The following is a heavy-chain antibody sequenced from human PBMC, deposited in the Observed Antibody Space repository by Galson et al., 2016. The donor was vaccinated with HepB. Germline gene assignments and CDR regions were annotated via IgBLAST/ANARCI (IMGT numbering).Heavy chain of an antibody. Sequence: SLRLSCAASESTFRIYWMHWVRQAPGKGLVWVSRINSDGSSTSYADSVKGRFTISRHNAKNTLYMQMNSQRDEDTGVYYCAGKPTRDDAFQIWGQGTMVTVAS. CDR1: ESTFRIYW. CDR2: INSDGSST. J-gene: IGHJ3*02. CDR3: AGKPTRDDAFQI. D-gene: IGHD1-14*01. V-gene: IGHV3-74*01.